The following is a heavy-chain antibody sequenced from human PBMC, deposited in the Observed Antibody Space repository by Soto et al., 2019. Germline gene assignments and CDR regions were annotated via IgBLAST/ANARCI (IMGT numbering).Heavy chain of an antibody. CDR2: IIPMVTVT. J-gene: IGHJ3*01. Sequence: QVHLIQSGAEVKKPGSSVKVSCKAAGGTFNTYTLIWVRQAPGHGLEWMGRIIPMVTVTNSAQKFQGRLTLTADKSTGTAFVELTSLRSDDTAVYYCSIGSWSAETFDVWGQGTMVTVSS. D-gene: IGHD2-2*01. CDR1: GGTFNTYT. V-gene: IGHV1-69*02. CDR3: SIGSWSAETFDV.